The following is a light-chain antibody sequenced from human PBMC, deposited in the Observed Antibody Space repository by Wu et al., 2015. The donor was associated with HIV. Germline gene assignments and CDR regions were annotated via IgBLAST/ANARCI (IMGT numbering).Light chain of an antibody. V-gene: IGKV1-NL1*01. CDR3: QQYFSSLFT. CDR2: AAS. J-gene: IGKJ3*01. Sequence: DIQMTQSPSSLSASVGDRVTITCRASQVISNSLAWYQQKPGKAPKLLLYAASRLESGVPSRFSGSGSGADYTLTISSLQPEDFATYYCQQYFSSLFTFGPGTKVDIK. CDR1: QVISNS.